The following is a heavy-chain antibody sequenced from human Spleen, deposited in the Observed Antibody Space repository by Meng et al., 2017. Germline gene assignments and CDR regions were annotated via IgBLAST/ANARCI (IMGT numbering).Heavy chain of an antibody. CDR2: IYHGGDT. CDR1: GGSLSSIDW. V-gene: IGHV4/OR15-8*02. J-gene: IGHJ4*02. CDR3: ASWIYSCGWQ. D-gene: IGHD6-19*01. Sequence: QLQESGPRLVKPSGTLSLTCVVSGGSLSSIDWWSWVRQPPGKGLEWIGEIYHGGDTNYNPSLKSRVTIAIDKSKNQFSLKLSSVTAADTAVYYCASWIYSCGWQWGQGALVTVSS.